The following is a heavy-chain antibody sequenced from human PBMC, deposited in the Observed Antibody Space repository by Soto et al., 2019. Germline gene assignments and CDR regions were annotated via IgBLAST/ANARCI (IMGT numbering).Heavy chain of an antibody. D-gene: IGHD2-15*01. V-gene: IGHV4-39*01. CDR3: ARHTPAISISDH. Sequence: QLQLQESGPGLVKPSETLSLTCTVSGGSISSSSYYWGWIRQPPGKGLEWIGSIYYSGGTYYNPSLNRRVAIAVDTSKNQFSLKLSSVTAADTAVYYCARHTPAISISDHWGQGTLVTVSS. J-gene: IGHJ4*02. CDR2: IYYSGGT. CDR1: GGSISSSSYY.